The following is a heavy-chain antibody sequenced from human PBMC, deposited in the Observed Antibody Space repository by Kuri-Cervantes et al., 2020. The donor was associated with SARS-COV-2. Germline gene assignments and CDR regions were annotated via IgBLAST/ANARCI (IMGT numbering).Heavy chain of an antibody. CDR1: GFTFSSYA. V-gene: IGHV3-23*01. D-gene: IGHD3-3*01. CDR3: ARAQRFAGYDFWCGDIMGSFADFDY. CDR2: ISGSGGST. J-gene: IGHJ4*02. Sequence: GESLKISCAASGFTFSSYAMSWVRQAPGKGLEWVPAISGSGGSTYYADSVKGRFTISRDNSKNTLYLQMNSLRAEDTALYYCARAQRFAGYDFWCGDIMGSFADFDYWGQGTLVTVSS.